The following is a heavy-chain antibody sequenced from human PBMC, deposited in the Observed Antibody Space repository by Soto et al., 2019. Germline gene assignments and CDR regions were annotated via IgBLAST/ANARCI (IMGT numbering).Heavy chain of an antibody. J-gene: IGHJ5*02. CDR3: ARDLTISSTDGPLDP. CDR2: IHYTGST. CDR1: CGSMSRYY. Sequence: SETLSLTCTVSCGSMSRYYWTWIRQPPGKGLEWIGNIHYTGSTNYNPSLKSRVTILLGTSTSQFSLKVSSVTAADTAVYYCARDLTISSTDGPLDPWGHGTLVTVSS. V-gene: IGHV4-59*01. D-gene: IGHD1-1*01.